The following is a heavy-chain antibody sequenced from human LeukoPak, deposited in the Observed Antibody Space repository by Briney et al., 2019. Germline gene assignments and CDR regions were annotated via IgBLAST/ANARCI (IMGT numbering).Heavy chain of an antibody. V-gene: IGHV3-23*01. Sequence: GGSLRLSCAASGFTFSIYAMSWVRQAPGKGLEWVSGIGGSGDSTYYADSVKGRFTISRDNSKNALYLQLNSLRGEDTAVYYCANPRPSLGSFDSWGQGTLVTVSS. D-gene: IGHD3-16*01. J-gene: IGHJ4*02. CDR1: GFTFSIYA. CDR2: IGGSGDST. CDR3: ANPRPSLGSFDS.